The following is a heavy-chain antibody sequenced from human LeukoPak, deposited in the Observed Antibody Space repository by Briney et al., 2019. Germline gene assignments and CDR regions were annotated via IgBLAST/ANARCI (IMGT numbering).Heavy chain of an antibody. V-gene: IGHV3-23*01. D-gene: IGHD3-22*01. CDR2: ISASGGST. CDR3: ARAAYDNSGYLTL. J-gene: IGHJ4*02. CDR1: GFTFSSSA. Sequence: PGGSLRLSCAASGFTFSSSAMSWVRQVPGKGLEWVSGISASGGSTYYADSVRGRFTISRDNSKNTLYLQMNSLRAEDTAIYYCARAAYDNSGYLTLWGQGTLVTVSS.